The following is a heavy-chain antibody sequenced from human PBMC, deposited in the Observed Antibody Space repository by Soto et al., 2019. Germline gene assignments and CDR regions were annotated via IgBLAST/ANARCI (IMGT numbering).Heavy chain of an antibody. J-gene: IGHJ6*03. D-gene: IGHD3-3*01. Sequence: EVQLVESGGGLVKPGGSLRLSCAASGFNFSTYSMHWVRQAPGKGLEWVSAITSSSTYIYYSDSVKGRFTISRDNAKNSMYRQMNSLRDEDTAVYDCARERGIFGVGDYDAYMDGWGKGNTVTVSS. CDR1: GFNFSTYS. CDR3: ARERGIFGVGDYDAYMDG. CDR2: ITSSSTYI. V-gene: IGHV3-21*01.